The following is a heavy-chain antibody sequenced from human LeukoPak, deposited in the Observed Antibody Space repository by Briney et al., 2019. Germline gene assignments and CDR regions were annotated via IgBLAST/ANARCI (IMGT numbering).Heavy chain of an antibody. Sequence: ASVKDSCKASGYTFTGYFMHWVRPAPGQGLEWMGLINPNRGGTKYVQKFWGTVSMSRDTFRTTAYMEVCRLRAADTAVYYCTRGARGTISRIDYWVQGTLVTVSS. CDR1: GYTFTGYF. D-gene: IGHD2-2*01. V-gene: IGHV1-2*02. CDR3: TRGARGTISRIDY. J-gene: IGHJ4*02. CDR2: INPNRGGT.